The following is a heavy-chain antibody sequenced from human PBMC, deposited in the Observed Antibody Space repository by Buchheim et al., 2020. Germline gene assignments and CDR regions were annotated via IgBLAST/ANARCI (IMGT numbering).Heavy chain of an antibody. D-gene: IGHD5-12*01. CDR2: ITSSGGTT. Sequence: EVQLVESGGGLVQPGGSLRLSCAASGFTFSSYTMNWVRQAPGKGLEWVSYITSSGGTTYYADSVKGRVTISRDNAKNSLYLQMNSLRAEDTAVYYCARGVATNHSDYWGQGTL. CDR3: ARGVATNHSDY. J-gene: IGHJ4*02. V-gene: IGHV3-48*01. CDR1: GFTFSSYT.